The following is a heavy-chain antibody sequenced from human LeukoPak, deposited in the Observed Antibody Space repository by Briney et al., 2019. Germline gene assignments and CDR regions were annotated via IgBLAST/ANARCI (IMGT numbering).Heavy chain of an antibody. Sequence: GSLRLSCAASGFTFSSYSMNWVRQAPGKGLEWVSSISSSSYIYYADSVKGRFTISRDNAKNSLYLQMNSLRAEDTAVYYCARERRYDNSGYYYYWGQGTLVTVSS. J-gene: IGHJ4*02. CDR1: GFTFSSYS. D-gene: IGHD3-22*01. CDR2: ISSSSYI. CDR3: ARERRYDNSGYYYY. V-gene: IGHV3-21*01.